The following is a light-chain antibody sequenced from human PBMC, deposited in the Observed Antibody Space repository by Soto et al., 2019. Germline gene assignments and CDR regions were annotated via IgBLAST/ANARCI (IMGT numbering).Light chain of an antibody. J-gene: IGKJ1*01. Sequence: EIVMTQSPDTLYVSPGEGATLSCRASQSVRTKLAWYQQKAGQAPRLLIYGASTRATGIPDRFSGSGSGTEFTLTISSLQPDDFATYYCQQYNSYSWTFGQGTKV. CDR2: GAS. CDR1: QSVRTK. CDR3: QQYNSYSWT. V-gene: IGKV3-15*01.